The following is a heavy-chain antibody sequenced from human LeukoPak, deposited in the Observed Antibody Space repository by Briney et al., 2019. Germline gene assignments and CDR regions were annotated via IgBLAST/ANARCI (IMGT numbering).Heavy chain of an antibody. CDR3: ARVGLYCSSTSCYSPPNWFDP. Sequence: EASVKVSCKASGYTFTGYYMHWVRQAPGQGLEWMGWINPNSGGTHYAQKLQDRVTMTRDTSISTAYMELSSLRSDDTAVYYCARVGLYCSSTSCYSPPNWFDPWGQGTLVTVSS. CDR1: GYTFTGYY. CDR2: INPNSGGT. D-gene: IGHD2-2*02. J-gene: IGHJ5*02. V-gene: IGHV1-2*02.